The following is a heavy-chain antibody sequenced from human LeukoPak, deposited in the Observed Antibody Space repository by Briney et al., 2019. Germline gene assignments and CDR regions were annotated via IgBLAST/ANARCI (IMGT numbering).Heavy chain of an antibody. V-gene: IGHV4-34*01. CDR3: AAESERWLLRS. CDR2: INHSGST. CDR1: GGSFSGYY. Sequence: SETXSLTCAVYGGSFSGYYWSWIRQPPGKGLEWIGEINHSGSTNYNPSLKSRVTISIDTSKNQFFLKLNSVTAADAAVYYCAAESERWLLRSWGQGTLVTVSS. D-gene: IGHD6-19*01. J-gene: IGHJ4*02.